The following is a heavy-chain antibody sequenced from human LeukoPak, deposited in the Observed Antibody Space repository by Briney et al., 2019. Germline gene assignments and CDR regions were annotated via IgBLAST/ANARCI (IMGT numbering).Heavy chain of an antibody. Sequence: SETLSLTCTVSGGSISSSSYYWSWIRQPAGKGLEWIGRIYTSGSTNYNPSLKSRVTISVDTSKNQFSLKLSSVTTADTAVYYCARDQEAYGSSTSCYEYSYYMDVWGKGTTVTISS. V-gene: IGHV4-61*02. CDR3: ARDQEAYGSSTSCYEYSYYMDV. CDR1: GGSISSSSYY. CDR2: IYTSGST. J-gene: IGHJ6*03. D-gene: IGHD2-2*01.